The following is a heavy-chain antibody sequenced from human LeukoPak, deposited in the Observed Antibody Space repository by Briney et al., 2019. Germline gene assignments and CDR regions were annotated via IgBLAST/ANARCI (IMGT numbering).Heavy chain of an antibody. D-gene: IGHD3-22*01. Sequence: PGGSLRLSCAASGFTFSNAWMNWVRQAPGKGLEWVGRIKSKTGGGTTDYAAPVKGRFTISRDDSKNTLYLQMNSLKTEDTAVYYCTTLSMIVVITDFDYWGQGTLVTVSS. CDR1: GFTFSNAW. J-gene: IGHJ4*02. CDR2: IKSKTGGGTT. V-gene: IGHV3-15*01. CDR3: TTLSMIVVITDFDY.